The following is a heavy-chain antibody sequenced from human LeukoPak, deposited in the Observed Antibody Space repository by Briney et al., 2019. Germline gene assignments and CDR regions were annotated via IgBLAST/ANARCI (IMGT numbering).Heavy chain of an antibody. CDR1: GFTLTSYA. V-gene: IGHV3-23*01. Sequence: GSLRLSCAASGFTLTSYAMSWVRQAPGKGLEWVSAMSGCCDSTNYADSVKGRFTISRANSKNTVYLQMNSLAHCDTLVYDCTKDLRGWPTSWGQGPLVTVST. CDR3: TKDLRGWPTS. D-gene: IGHD3-22*01. CDR2: MSGCCDST. J-gene: IGHJ5*02.